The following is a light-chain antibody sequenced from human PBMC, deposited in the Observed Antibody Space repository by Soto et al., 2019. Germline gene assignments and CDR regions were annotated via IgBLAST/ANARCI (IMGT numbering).Light chain of an antibody. V-gene: IGKV4-1*01. CDR1: QRVLYSSNNKNY. CDR3: QQYYSTPLT. CDR2: WAF. Sequence: DIVMTQSPDSLAVSRGERAAINCKSSQRVLYSSNNKNYLTWYQQKPGQPPRLLIYWAFTRESGVPDRFSGSGSGTDCTLTISILQAEDVAVYYCQQYYSTPLTFGGGTKVEIK. J-gene: IGKJ4*01.